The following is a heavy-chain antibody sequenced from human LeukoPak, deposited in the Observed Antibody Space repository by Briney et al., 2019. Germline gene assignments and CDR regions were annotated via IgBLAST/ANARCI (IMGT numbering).Heavy chain of an antibody. CDR1: GGSISSYY. Sequence: PSETLSITCTVSGGSISSYYWTWIRQPPGKGLEWIGYVFYSGSTNYNPSLKSRVTISVDTSKNQFSLKLSSVTAADTAMYYCAREGRGGNWFDPWGQGTLVTVSS. CDR2: VFYSGST. CDR3: AREGRGGNWFDP. V-gene: IGHV4-59*01. D-gene: IGHD5-24*01. J-gene: IGHJ5*02.